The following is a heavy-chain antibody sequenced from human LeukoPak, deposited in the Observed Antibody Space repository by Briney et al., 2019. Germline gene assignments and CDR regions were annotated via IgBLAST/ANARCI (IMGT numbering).Heavy chain of an antibody. CDR1: GFSFSDAW. V-gene: IGHV3-15*04. J-gene: IGHJ4*02. D-gene: IGHD3-10*01. CDR3: TTYGSGRKFDY. Sequence: GGSHRLSCAASGFSFSDAWMSWVRQIPGKGLEWVGRIESKTDGGTTDYAAPVKGRFTISRDDSTNTLYLQMNSLKSEDTAVYYCTTYGSGRKFDYWGQGILVTVSS. CDR2: IESKTDGGTT.